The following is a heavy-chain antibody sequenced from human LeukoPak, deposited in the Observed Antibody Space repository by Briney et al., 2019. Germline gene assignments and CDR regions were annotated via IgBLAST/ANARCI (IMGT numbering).Heavy chain of an antibody. CDR1: GGSISSYY. V-gene: IGHV4-4*07. CDR2: IYTNGGA. J-gene: IGHJ4*02. Sequence: PSETLSLTCTVSGGSISSYYWNWIRQPAGKGLEWIGRIYTNGGASYNPSLTSRVTISIDASKNQFSLKLSSVTAADTAVYYCAREPPGYWGQGILVTVSS. CDR3: AREPPGY.